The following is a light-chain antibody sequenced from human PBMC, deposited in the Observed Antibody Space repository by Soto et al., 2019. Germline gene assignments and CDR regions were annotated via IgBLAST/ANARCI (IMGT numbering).Light chain of an antibody. V-gene: IGKV3-15*01. J-gene: IGKJ1*01. CDR1: RGSSN. CDR2: GAS. CDR3: QQYNNWPWT. Sequence: EIVMTQSPATLSVSPGEEPPSPAGPVRGSSNLAWYQQKPGQAPRLLIYGASTRATGIPARFSGSGSGTEFTLTISSLQSEDFAVYYCQQYNNWPWTFGQGTKVEIK.